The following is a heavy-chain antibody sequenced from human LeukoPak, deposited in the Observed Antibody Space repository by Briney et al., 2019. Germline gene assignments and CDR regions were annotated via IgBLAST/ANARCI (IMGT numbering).Heavy chain of an antibody. CDR1: GGSISSYY. V-gene: IGHV4-4*07. J-gene: IGHJ4*02. D-gene: IGHD1-14*01. CDR3: ATVTGGMPTGPFDY. Sequence: SETLSLTCTVSGGSISSYYWTWIRQPAGKGLEWIGRIHTSGSTNYNPSLKSRVTISVDTSKNQFSLKLSSVTAADTAVYYCATVTGGMPTGPFDYWGQGTLVTVSS. CDR2: IHTSGST.